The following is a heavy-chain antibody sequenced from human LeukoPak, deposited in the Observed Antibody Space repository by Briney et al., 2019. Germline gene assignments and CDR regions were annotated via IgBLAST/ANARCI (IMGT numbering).Heavy chain of an antibody. D-gene: IGHD3-3*01. J-gene: IGHJ4*02. Sequence: PGGSLRVSCAASGFAFSSYWMSWVRQAPGKRLEWVANIKQDGGEKYYVDSVKGRFTISRDNAKNSLYLQMNSLRAEDTAVYYCAREQYDFWSGYYGYWGQGTLVTVSS. CDR3: AREQYDFWSGYYGY. V-gene: IGHV3-7*01. CDR1: GFAFSSYW. CDR2: IKQDGGEK.